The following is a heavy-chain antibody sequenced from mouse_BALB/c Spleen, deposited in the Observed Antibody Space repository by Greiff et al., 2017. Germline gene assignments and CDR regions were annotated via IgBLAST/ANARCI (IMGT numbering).Heavy chain of an antibody. J-gene: IGHJ4*01. CDR2: ISSGGST. D-gene: IGHD2-4*01. CDR3: ARGGYYDYDYYAMDY. Sequence: EVQLQESGGGLVKPGGSLKLSCAASGFTFSSYVMSWVRQTPEKRLEWVASISSGGSTYYPDSVKGRFTISRDNARNILYLQMSSLRSEDTAMYYCARGGYYDYDYYAMDYWGQGTSVTVSS. CDR1: GFTFSSYV. V-gene: IGHV5-6-5*01.